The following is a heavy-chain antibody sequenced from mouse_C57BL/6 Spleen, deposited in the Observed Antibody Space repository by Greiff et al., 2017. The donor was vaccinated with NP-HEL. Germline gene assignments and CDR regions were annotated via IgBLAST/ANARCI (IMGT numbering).Heavy chain of an antibody. D-gene: IGHD1-1*01. V-gene: IGHV1-82*01. J-gene: IGHJ1*03. CDR1: GYAFSSSW. Sequence: VQLQQSGPELVKPGASVKISCKASGYAFSSSWMNWVKQRPGKGLEWIGRIYPGDGDTNYNGKFKGKATLTADKSSSTAYRQLSSLTSEDSAVYFCARSPYYYGSSYVGYFDVWGTGTTVTVSS. CDR2: IYPGDGDT. CDR3: ARSPYYYGSSYVGYFDV.